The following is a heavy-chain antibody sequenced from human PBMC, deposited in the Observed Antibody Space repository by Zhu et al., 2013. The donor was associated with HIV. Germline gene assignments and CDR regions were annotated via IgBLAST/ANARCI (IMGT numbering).Heavy chain of an antibody. V-gene: IGHV1-18*01. CDR2: ISAYNGNT. D-gene: IGHD6-13*01. J-gene: IGHJ3*01. CDR3: ARDQSSSWYLNVFSYR. CDR1: GGTFSSYA. Sequence: QVQLVQSGAEVKKPGSSVKVSCKASGGTFSSYAISWVRQAPGQGLEWMGWISAYNGNTKYAQKLQDRVTMTTDTSTRTAYMDLRSLRSDDTAVYYCARDQSSSWYLNVFSYRGDQGTMVTVSS.